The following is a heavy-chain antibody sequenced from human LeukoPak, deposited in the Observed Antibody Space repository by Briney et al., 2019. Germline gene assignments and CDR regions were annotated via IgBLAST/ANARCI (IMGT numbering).Heavy chain of an antibody. CDR3: ARDGGYSNPYYYYYYYMDF. Sequence: SETLSLTCAVYGGSFSGYYWSWIRQPPGKGLEWIGSIYYSGSTYYNPSLKSRVTISVDTSKNQFSLKLSSVTAADTAVYYCARDGGYSNPYYYYYYYMDFWGKGTTVTVSS. CDR1: GGSFSGYY. CDR2: IYYSGST. D-gene: IGHD4-11*01. J-gene: IGHJ6*03. V-gene: IGHV4-34*01.